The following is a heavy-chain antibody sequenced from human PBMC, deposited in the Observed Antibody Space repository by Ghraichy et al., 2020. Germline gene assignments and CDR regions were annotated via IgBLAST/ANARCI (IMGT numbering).Heavy chain of an antibody. Sequence: GGSLRLSCAASGFTFSSYGMHWVRKAPGKGLEWVAFIRYEGSNKYYADSVKGRFTISRDNSKNTLYLQMNSLRAEDTAVYYCAKNPRGTTGTVQEYYYYYGMDVWGQGTTVTVSS. J-gene: IGHJ6*02. CDR3: AKNPRGTTGTVQEYYYYYGMDV. CDR1: GFTFSSYG. D-gene: IGHD1-1*01. CDR2: IRYEGSNK. V-gene: IGHV3-30*02.